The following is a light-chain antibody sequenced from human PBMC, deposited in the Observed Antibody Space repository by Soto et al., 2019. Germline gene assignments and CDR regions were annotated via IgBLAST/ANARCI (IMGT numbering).Light chain of an antibody. V-gene: IGLV7-46*01. CDR2: DTS. CDR3: LLAYGGGRRV. Sequence: QAVVTQEPSLTVSPGGTVTLTCGSSTGAVTSNLYPYWFQQKPGQAHRTLNYDTSDKHPWTPARFSGSLFGGKAPLTFTGAQPEDEAEFYCLLAYGGGRRVFGTGTKFTVL. CDR1: TGAVTSNLY. J-gene: IGLJ1*01.